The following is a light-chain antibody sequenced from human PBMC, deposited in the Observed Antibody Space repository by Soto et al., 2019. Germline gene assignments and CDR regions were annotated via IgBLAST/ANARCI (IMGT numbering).Light chain of an antibody. CDR3: QQYYSSPPT. V-gene: IGKV4-1*01. CDR2: WAS. J-gene: IGKJ1*01. CDR1: QSLLFSSNNKNY. Sequence: DIVMTQSPDSLAVSLGERATINCKSSQSLLFSSNNKNYLAWYQQKPGQPPKLLMYWASTRESGVPDRFSGSGSGTDFTLTIGSLQAEDVAVYYCQQYYSSPPTFGQGTKVDI.